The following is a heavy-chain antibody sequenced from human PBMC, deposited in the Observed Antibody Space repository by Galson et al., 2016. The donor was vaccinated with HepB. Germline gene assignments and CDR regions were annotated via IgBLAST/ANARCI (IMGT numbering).Heavy chain of an antibody. D-gene: IGHD6-19*01. Sequence: QSGAEVKKPGESLRISCKGSGYTFRSYWIGWVRQMPGKGLEWMGIVYPAGSDTRYSPSFQGQVTVSVDQSTSTAYLQWCSLKDSDTAMYYCARVMGQWLPYFWGQGTLVTVSS. V-gene: IGHV5-51*01. CDR1: GYTFRSYW. CDR3: ARVMGQWLPYF. J-gene: IGHJ4*02. CDR2: VYPAGSDT.